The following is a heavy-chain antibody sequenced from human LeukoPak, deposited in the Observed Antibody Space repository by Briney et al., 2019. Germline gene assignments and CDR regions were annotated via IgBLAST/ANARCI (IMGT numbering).Heavy chain of an antibody. Sequence: GRSLRLSCEASGFTFSSYGMHWVRQAPGKGLEWVEVIWYDGSDKYYADSVKGRFSISRDNSKNTLYLQMNSLRAEDTAVYYCARELPPVVNFYFDSWGQGTLVTVSS. CDR2: IWYDGSDK. V-gene: IGHV3-33*01. J-gene: IGHJ4*02. CDR1: GFTFSSYG. D-gene: IGHD2-15*01. CDR3: ARELPPVVNFYFDS.